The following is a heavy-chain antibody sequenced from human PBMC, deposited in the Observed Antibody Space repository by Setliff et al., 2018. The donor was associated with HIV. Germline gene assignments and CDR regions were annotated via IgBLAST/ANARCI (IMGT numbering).Heavy chain of an antibody. D-gene: IGHD2-2*01. V-gene: IGHV3-73*01. Sequence: LRLSCAASGFTFSGSAIHWVRRASGKGLEWVGRIKTKPSNYATAYGASMKGRFTISRDDSKNTAYLQLNSLKAEDTAVYYCTASADGDCATTSCTNWFDPWGRGTLVTSPQ. CDR3: TASADGDCATTSCTNWFDP. J-gene: IGHJ5*02. CDR1: GFTFSGSA. CDR2: IKTKPSNYAT.